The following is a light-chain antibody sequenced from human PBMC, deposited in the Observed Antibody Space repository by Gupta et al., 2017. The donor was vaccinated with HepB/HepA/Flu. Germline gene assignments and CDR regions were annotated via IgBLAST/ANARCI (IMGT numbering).Light chain of an antibody. V-gene: IGKV1-9*01. J-gene: IGKJ5*01. CDR1: QDINSH. CDR2: TAS. Sequence: DIQLTQSPSFLSASVGDRVTITCRASQDINSHLIWYQQKPGKAPKLLIYTASTLQSGVPSRFSGSGSGTEFTLTISSLQPEDFATYYCQQFNTSPIPLGQGTPLDIK. CDR3: QQFNTSPIP.